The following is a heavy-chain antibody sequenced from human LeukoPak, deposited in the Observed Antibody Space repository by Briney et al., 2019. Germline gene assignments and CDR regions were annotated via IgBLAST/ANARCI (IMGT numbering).Heavy chain of an antibody. CDR2: INHSGST. CDR3: ARQDDYDSSGYVGYYFDY. D-gene: IGHD3-22*01. J-gene: IGHJ4*02. CDR1: GGPFSGYY. V-gene: IGHV4-34*01. Sequence: PSETLSLTCAVYGGPFSGYYWNWIRQPPGKGLEWIGEINHSGSTNYNPSLKSRVTISVDTSKNQFSLKLSSVTAADTAVYYCARQDDYDSSGYVGYYFDYWGQGTLVTVSS.